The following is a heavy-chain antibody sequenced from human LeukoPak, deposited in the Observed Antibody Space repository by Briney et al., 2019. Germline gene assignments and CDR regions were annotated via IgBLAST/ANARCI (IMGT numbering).Heavy chain of an antibody. CDR2: INAGNGNT. CDR1: GCTFTSYA. J-gene: IGHJ6*02. V-gene: IGHV1-3*01. CDR3: ARERSYYYGMDV. Sequence: ASVKVSCKASGCTFTSYAMHWVRQAPGQRLEWMGWINAGNGNTKYSQKFQGRVTITRDTSASTAYMELSSLRSEDTAVYYCARERSYYYGMDVWGQGTTVTVSS. D-gene: IGHD4-17*01.